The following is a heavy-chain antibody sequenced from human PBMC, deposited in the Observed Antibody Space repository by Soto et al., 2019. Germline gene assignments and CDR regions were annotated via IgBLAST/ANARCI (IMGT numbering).Heavy chain of an antibody. Sequence: QVHLVQSGAEVKKPGASVKVSCKASGYTFTSYGITWVRQAPGQGLEWMGWISAHNGNTEYAQKLQGRVIVTRDTSTSTAYMELRRLRSDDTAVYYCARGRYGDYWGQGALVTVSS. J-gene: IGHJ4*02. CDR3: ARGRYGDY. V-gene: IGHV1-18*01. CDR1: GYTFTSYG. D-gene: IGHD1-1*01. CDR2: ISAHNGNT.